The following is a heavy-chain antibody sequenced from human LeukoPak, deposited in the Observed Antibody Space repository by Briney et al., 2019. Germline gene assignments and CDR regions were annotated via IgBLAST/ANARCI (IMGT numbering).Heavy chain of an antibody. V-gene: IGHV1-18*01. D-gene: IGHD5-18*01. CDR1: GYTFTNYG. J-gene: IGHJ4*02. CDR3: ARSSPGLPFDY. Sequence: ASVKVSCKASGYTFTNYGINWVRQAPGQGLEWMGWITTYNGNTNFAQTLQGRVTMTTVTSTSTAYMELRSLRSDDSAVYYCARSSPGLPFDYWGQGTLVTVFS. CDR2: ITTYNGNT.